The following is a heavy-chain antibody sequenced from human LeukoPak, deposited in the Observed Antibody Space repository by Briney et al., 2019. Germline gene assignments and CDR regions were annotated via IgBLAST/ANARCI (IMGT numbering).Heavy chain of an antibody. J-gene: IGHJ4*02. CDR2: IYYSGST. Sequence: SETLSLTCTVSGDSISSGDYYWGWIRQPPGKGLEWIGNIYYSGSTYYNESLESRVTISIDTSKNQFSLKLNSVTAADTAMYYCAKSGGYGLIDYWGQGTLVTVSS. CDR1: GDSISSGDYY. D-gene: IGHD1-26*01. CDR3: AKSGGYGLIDY. V-gene: IGHV4-39*01.